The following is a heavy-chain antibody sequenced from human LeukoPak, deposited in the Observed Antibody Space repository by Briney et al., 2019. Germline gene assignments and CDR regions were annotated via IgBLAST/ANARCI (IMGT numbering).Heavy chain of an antibody. V-gene: IGHV3-23*01. CDR1: GFTFSSYA. CDR3: AKTIGLGGYYDSSGYDY. D-gene: IGHD3-22*01. CDR2: ISGSGGST. Sequence: PGGSLRLSCAASGFTFSSYAMSWVRQAPGKGLERVSAISGSGGSTYYADSVKGRFTISRDNSKDTLYLQMNSLRAEDTAVYYCAKTIGLGGYYDSSGYDYWGQGTLVTVSS. J-gene: IGHJ4*02.